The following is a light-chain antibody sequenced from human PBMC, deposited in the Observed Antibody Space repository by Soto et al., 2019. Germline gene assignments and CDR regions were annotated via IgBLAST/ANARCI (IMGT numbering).Light chain of an antibody. Sequence: ANLTLSQEGRAGLSCRAIQSMNSYLGWYQQKPGQAPRLLIYDATIRATGIPARFSGSGSRKDFTLTISSLVSKDFAVYYFQNSISSPPLWPFAQGTKVDIK. CDR1: QSMNSY. CDR3: QNSISSPPLWP. J-gene: IGKJ1*01. V-gene: IGKV3-11*01. CDR2: DAT.